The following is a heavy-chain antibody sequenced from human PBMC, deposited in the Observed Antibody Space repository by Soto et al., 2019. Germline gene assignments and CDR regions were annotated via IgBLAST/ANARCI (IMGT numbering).Heavy chain of an antibody. CDR1: GYRFTSYW. CDR2: IEPGDSET. D-gene: IGHD3-3*01. CDR3: ATEAAIFGVAHFDN. J-gene: IGHJ4*02. V-gene: IGHV5-51*01. Sequence: GESLKISCKGSGYRFTSYWICWVRQMPGKGLQWMGIIEPGDSETTYSPSFQGQVTMSVDKSISTAYLQWRSLKASDTAMYYCATEAAIFGVAHFDNFGQGTLVTVSS.